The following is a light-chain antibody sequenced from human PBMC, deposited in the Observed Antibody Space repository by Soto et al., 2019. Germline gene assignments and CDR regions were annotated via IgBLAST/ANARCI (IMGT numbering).Light chain of an antibody. V-gene: IGKV3D-15*01. CDR3: QRYDSLRT. J-gene: IGKJ1*01. Sequence: EIVMTQSPATLSVTPGERATLSCRASQSVGSDLAWYQQKPGQAPRLLIYDASNRATGIPARFSGSGSGTDFTLTISSLEPEDFAMYYCQRYDSLRTFGQGTKVDI. CDR1: QSVGSD. CDR2: DAS.